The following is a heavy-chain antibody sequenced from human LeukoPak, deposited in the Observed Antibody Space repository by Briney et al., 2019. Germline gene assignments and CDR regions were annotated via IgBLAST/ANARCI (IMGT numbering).Heavy chain of an antibody. D-gene: IGHD4-17*01. CDR1: GFTFSNYW. Sequence: GGSLRLSCAASGFTFSNYWMNWVRQAPGKGLEWVANIKQDGSEKYYVDSVEGRFTVSRDNTKNSLYLQMNSLRAEDTAIYYCTNPPTVTQTRFDPWGQGTLVTVSS. CDR2: IKQDGSEK. V-gene: IGHV3-7*03. J-gene: IGHJ5*02. CDR3: TNPPTVTQTRFDP.